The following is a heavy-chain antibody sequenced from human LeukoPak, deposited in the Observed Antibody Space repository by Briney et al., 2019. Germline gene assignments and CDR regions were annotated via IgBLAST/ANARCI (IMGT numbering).Heavy chain of an antibody. CDR3: ARGGWYPESFQH. Sequence: SETLSLNCTVSGGSSSSYYWNWIRQPPGKGLEWIGYIYYSGSTNYNPSLKSRVTISVDTSKNQFSLKLSSVTAADTAVYYCARGGWYPESFQHWGQGALVTVSS. D-gene: IGHD6-19*01. V-gene: IGHV4-59*01. CDR2: IYYSGST. J-gene: IGHJ1*01. CDR1: GGSSSSYY.